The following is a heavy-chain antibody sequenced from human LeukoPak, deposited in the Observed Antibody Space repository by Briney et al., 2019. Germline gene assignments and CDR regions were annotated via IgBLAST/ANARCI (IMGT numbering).Heavy chain of an antibody. J-gene: IGHJ4*02. CDR1: GFTFSSYG. CDR2: ISYDGSNK. CDR3: AKAPVTSCRGAFCYPFDY. Sequence: GGSLRLSCAASGFTFSSYGMHWVRQAPGKGLEWVAVISYDGSNKYYADSVKGRFTISRDNSKSTLYLQMNSLRAEDAAVYYCAKAPVTSCRGAFCYPFDYWGQGTLVTVSS. V-gene: IGHV3-30*18. D-gene: IGHD2-15*01.